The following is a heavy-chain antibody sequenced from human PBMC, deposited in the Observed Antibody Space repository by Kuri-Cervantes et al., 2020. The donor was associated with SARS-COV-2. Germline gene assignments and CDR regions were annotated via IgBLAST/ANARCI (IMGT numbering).Heavy chain of an antibody. J-gene: IGHJ6*04. D-gene: IGHD3-3*01. CDR1: GYTFTSYG. Sequence: ASVKVSCKASGYTFTSYGISWVRQAPGQGLEWMGWISAYNGNTNYAQKLQGRVTMTTDTSTSTAYMELRSLRSDDTAVYYCARHHLYDFWSGIPGWMDVWGKGTTVTVSS. CDR3: ARHHLYDFWSGIPGWMDV. V-gene: IGHV1-18*01. CDR2: ISAYNGNT.